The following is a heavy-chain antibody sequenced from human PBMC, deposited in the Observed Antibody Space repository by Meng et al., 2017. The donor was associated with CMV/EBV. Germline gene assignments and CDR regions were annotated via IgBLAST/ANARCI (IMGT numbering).Heavy chain of an antibody. D-gene: IGHD3-3*01. CDR1: GFTFSNFG. CDR3: ENSLWGGYYTGGGGGFFFDY. V-gene: IGHV3-33*06. Sequence: GESLKISCAASGFTFSNFGMHWVRQAPGKGLEWVAVIWYDGSNKYYADSVKGRFTISRDNSKNTLYLQMNRLRAEDTAVYSFENSLWGGYYTGGGGGFFFDYWGQGTLVTVSS. CDR2: IWYDGSNK. J-gene: IGHJ4*02.